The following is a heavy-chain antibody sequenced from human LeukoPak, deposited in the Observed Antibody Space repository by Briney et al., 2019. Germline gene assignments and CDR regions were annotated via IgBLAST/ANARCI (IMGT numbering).Heavy chain of an antibody. CDR3: ANQGGHVGIAAAASYAFDI. J-gene: IGHJ3*02. V-gene: IGHV3-23*01. CDR2: ISGSGGST. Sequence: GGSLRLSCAASGFTFSSYAMSWVRQAPGKGLEWVSAISGSGGSTYCADSVKGRFTISRDNSKNTLYLQKNSLRAEDTAVYYCANQGGHVGIAAAASYAFDIWGQGTMVTVSS. CDR1: GFTFSSYA. D-gene: IGHD6-13*01.